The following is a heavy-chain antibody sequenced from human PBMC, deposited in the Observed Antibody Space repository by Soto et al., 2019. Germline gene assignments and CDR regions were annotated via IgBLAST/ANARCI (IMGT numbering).Heavy chain of an antibody. J-gene: IGHJ4*02. Sequence: QVQLQESGPGLVKPSQTLSLTCTVSGGSISSGGYYWSWIRQHPGKGLEWIGYIYYSGSTYYNPSPKSRVTIPVDRSKTRSPLRLSPGTAADRAVYSCARDPLPWGKGPLVTVSS. CDR3: ARDPLP. CDR2: IYYSGST. V-gene: IGHV4-31*03. CDR1: GGSISSGGYY.